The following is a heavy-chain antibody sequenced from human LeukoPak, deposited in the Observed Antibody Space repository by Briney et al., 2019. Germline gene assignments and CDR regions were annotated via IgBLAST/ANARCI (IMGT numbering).Heavy chain of an antibody. CDR3: ARNYWNDPYNWFDP. D-gene: IGHD1-1*01. J-gene: IGHJ5*02. CDR1: GGSISSGGDS. V-gene: IGHV4-30-2*01. CDR2: IYHSGTT. Sequence: PSQTLSLTCAVSGGSISSGGDSWSWIRQPPGKGLEWIGYIYHSGTTYYNPSLKSRVTISIDRSKNQFSLKLSSVTAADTGVYYCARNYWNDPYNWFDPWGQGTLVTVSS.